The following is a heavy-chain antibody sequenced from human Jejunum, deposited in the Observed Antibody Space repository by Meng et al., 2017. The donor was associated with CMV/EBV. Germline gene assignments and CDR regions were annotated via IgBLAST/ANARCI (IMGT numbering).Heavy chain of an antibody. CDR2: SNTKAGEP. J-gene: IGHJ4*02. V-gene: IGHV7-4-1*01. CDR3: ARDLLPSSLWGSFNYAWGY. Sequence: FTASAINWVRQAPGQAPEWMGYSNTKAGEPIYAQGFTGRFVFSLDTSVTTAYMQIYNLRSEDSAIYYCARDLLPSSLWGSFNYAWGYWGQGTLVTVSS. D-gene: IGHD3-16*01. CDR1: FTASA.